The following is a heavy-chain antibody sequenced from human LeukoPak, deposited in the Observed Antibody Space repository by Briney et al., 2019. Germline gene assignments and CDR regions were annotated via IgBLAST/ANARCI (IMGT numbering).Heavy chain of an antibody. CDR1: GGSFSGYY. CDR2: INHSGST. Sequence: SETLSLTCAVYGGSFSGYYWSWIRQPPGKGLEWIGEINHSGSTNYNPSLKSRVTISVDTSKNQFSLKLSSVTAADTAAYYCARGNYDFWSGYTYYFDYWGQGTLVTVSS. J-gene: IGHJ4*02. V-gene: IGHV4-34*01. D-gene: IGHD3-3*01. CDR3: ARGNYDFWSGYTYYFDY.